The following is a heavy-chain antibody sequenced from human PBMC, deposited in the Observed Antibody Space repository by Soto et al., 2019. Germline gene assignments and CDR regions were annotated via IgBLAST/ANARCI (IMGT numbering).Heavy chain of an antibody. J-gene: IGHJ5*02. D-gene: IGHD6-6*01. V-gene: IGHV3-23*01. Sequence: PGGSLRLSCAASGFTFSSYAMSWVRQAPGKGLEWVSAISGSGGSTYYADSVKGRFTISRDNSKNTLYRQMSSLRAEDTAVYYCAKDWYSSSFPNRWFDPWGQGTLVTVAS. CDR2: ISGSGGST. CDR3: AKDWYSSSFPNRWFDP. CDR1: GFTFSSYA.